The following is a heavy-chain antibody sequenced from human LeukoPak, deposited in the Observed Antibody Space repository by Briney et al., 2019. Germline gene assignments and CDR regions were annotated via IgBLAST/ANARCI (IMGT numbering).Heavy chain of an antibody. CDR3: ARPFSRDYGDYRYVY. Sequence: GASVKVSCKASGYTFTGYYMHWVRQAPGQGLEWMGWINPNSGGTNYAQKFQGRVTMTRDTSISTAYMELSRLRSDDTAVYYCARPFSRDYGDYRYVYWGQGTLVTVSS. J-gene: IGHJ4*02. CDR2: INPNSGGT. CDR1: GYTFTGYY. D-gene: IGHD4-17*01. V-gene: IGHV1-2*02.